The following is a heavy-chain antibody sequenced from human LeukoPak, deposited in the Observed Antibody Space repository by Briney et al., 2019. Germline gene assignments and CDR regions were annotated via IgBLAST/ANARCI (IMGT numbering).Heavy chain of an antibody. V-gene: IGHV3-21*01. CDR2: ISTVSTYK. J-gene: IGHJ6*03. D-gene: IGHD6-25*01. Sequence: GGSLRLSCAASGFTFTDYSMTWVRQAPGKGLEWVSSISTVSTYKFYSDSVKGRFTISRDNAKNTLYLQMSSLTAEDTAVYYCARDGSGFSLYYYMDVWGRGTPVTVSS. CDR1: GFTFTDYS. CDR3: ARDGSGFSLYYYMDV.